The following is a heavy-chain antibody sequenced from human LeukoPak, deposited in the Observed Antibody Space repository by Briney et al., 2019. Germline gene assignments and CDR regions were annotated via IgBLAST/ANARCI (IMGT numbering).Heavy chain of an antibody. J-gene: IGHJ4*02. V-gene: IGHV4-4*07. CDR3: ARGLRFGRGRFDY. CDR2: IYSSGST. D-gene: IGHD3-10*01. Sequence: SETLSLTCTVSGGSISSSYWTWIRQPAGSGLEWIGRIYSSGSTNYNPSLESRVTISIDTSKNQFSLMLRSVTAADTAVYYCARGLRFGRGRFDYWGQGTPVTVSS. CDR1: GGSISSSY.